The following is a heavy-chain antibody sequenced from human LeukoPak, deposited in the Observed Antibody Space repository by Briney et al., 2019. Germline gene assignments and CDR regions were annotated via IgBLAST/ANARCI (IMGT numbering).Heavy chain of an antibody. CDR2: IYQSETA. D-gene: IGHD3-9*01. CDR1: GYSISSGYF. V-gene: IGHV4-38-2*02. Sequence: SETLSLTCTVSGYSISSGYFWGWMRQPPGKGLEWIGSIYQSETAHYNPSLKSRVTISVDTSKNQFSLKLSSVTAADTAVYYCARVVRGMEYYDILTGRALGRDYWGQGTLVTVSS. CDR3: ARVVRGMEYYDILTGRALGRDY. J-gene: IGHJ4*02.